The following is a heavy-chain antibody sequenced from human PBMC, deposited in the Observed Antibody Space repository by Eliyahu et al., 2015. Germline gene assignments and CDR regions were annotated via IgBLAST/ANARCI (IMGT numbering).Heavy chain of an antibody. J-gene: IGHJ4*02. CDR3: ARTGKPYSSGYRASRKYYFDY. CDR2: INHSGST. CDR1: GGSFSGYY. D-gene: IGHD3-22*01. Sequence: QVQLQQWGAGLLKPSEXLSLTCAVYGGSFSGYYWSWXRQPPGKGLEWIGEINHSGSTNYNPSLKSRVTISVDTSKNQFSLKLSSVTAADTAVYYCARTGKPYSSGYRASRKYYFDYWGQGTLVTVSS. V-gene: IGHV4-34*01.